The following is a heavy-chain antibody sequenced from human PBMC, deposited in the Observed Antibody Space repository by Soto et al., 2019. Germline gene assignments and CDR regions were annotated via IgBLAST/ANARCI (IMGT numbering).Heavy chain of an antibody. V-gene: IGHV3-30*18. CDR3: AKLASYSYYYDSSGYDYGMDF. Sequence: QVQLVESGGGVVQPGRSLRLSCAASGFTFSNYGMHWVRQAPGKGLEWVAVISYDVSNKYYADSIKGRFSISRDNYKNALYLQLNGLRAGDTAVYYCAKLASYSYYYDSSGYDYGMDFTGQGSTVTVSS. CDR1: GFTFSNYG. CDR2: ISYDVSNK. D-gene: IGHD3-22*01. J-gene: IGHJ6*02.